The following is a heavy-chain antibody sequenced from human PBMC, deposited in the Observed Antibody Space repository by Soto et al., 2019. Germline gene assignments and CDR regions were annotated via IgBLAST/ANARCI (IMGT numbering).Heavy chain of an antibody. CDR1: GYTFTSYG. V-gene: IGHV1-18*01. CDR2: ISAYNGNT. D-gene: IGHD4-17*01. J-gene: IGHJ5*02. CDR3: ARDFDHPTTVRGYNWFDP. Sequence: ASVKVSCKASGYTFTSYGISWVRQAPGQGLEWMGWISAYNGNTNYAQKLQGRVTMTTDTSTSTAYMELRSLRSDDTAVYYCARDFDHPTTVRGYNWFDPWGQGTLVTVSS.